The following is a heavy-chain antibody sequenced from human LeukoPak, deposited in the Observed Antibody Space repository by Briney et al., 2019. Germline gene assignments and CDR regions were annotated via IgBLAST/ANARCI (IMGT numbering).Heavy chain of an antibody. CDR2: MNPNSGDT. D-gene: IGHD3-22*01. J-gene: IGHJ4*02. CDR3: ARGLGSYDSSELTWPMISF. Sequence: ASVKVSCKASGYTFTNYEINWVRPATGHGLEWMGWMNPNSGDTAYAQKFQGRITMTRSTSITTAYMELSGLRSDDTAVYYCARGLGSYDSSELTWPMISFWGQGTQVTVSS. CDR1: GYTFTNYE. V-gene: IGHV1-8*01.